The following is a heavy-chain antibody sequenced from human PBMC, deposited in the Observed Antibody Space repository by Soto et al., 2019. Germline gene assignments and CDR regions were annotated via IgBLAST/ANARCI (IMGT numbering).Heavy chain of an antibody. D-gene: IGHD2-15*01. CDR2: IIPIFGTA. V-gene: IGHV1-69*13. J-gene: IGHJ1*01. CDR3: ARTDIVVVVATEEEYFQH. CDR1: GGTFSSYA. Sequence: GASVKVSCKASGGTFSSYAISWVRQAPGQGLEWMGGIIPIFGTANYAQKFQGRVTITADESTSTAYMELSSLRSEDTAVYYCARTDIVVVVATEEEYFQHWGQGTLVTVSS.